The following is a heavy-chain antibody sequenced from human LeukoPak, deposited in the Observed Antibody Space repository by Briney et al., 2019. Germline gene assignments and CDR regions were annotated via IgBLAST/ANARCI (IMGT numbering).Heavy chain of an antibody. CDR2: IYYSGST. D-gene: IGHD3-22*01. Sequence: SETLSLTCTVSGGSISSGGYYWSWIRQHPGKGLEWIGYIYYSGSTYYNPSLKSRVTISVDTSKNQFSLKLSSVTAADTAVYYCARHDKGLQVFDYWGQGTLVTVSS. CDR3: ARHDKGLQVFDY. V-gene: IGHV4-31*03. J-gene: IGHJ4*02. CDR1: GGSISSGGYY.